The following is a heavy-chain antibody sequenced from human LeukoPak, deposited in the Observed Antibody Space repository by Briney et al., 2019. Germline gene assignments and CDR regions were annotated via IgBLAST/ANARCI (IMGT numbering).Heavy chain of an antibody. Sequence: SETLSLTCAVYGGSFSGYYWSWIRQPPGKGLEWIGEINHSGSTNYNPSLKSRVTISVDTSKNQFSLELSSVTAADTAVYYCARRRSSGWYDAFDIWGQGTMVTVSS. D-gene: IGHD6-19*01. CDR1: GGSFSGYY. CDR2: INHSGST. J-gene: IGHJ3*02. V-gene: IGHV4-34*01. CDR3: ARRRSSGWYDAFDI.